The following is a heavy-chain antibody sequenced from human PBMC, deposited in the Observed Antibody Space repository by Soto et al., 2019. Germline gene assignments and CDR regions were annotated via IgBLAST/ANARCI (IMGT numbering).Heavy chain of an antibody. Sequence: GGSLRLSCAASGFTFSSYGMHWVRQAPGKGLEWVAVISYDGSNKYYADSVKGRFTISRDNSKNTLYLQMNSLRAEDTAVYYCAKDRLQYFDWLYYFDYWGQGTLVTVSS. CDR3: AKDRLQYFDWLYYFDY. D-gene: IGHD3-9*01. V-gene: IGHV3-30*18. J-gene: IGHJ4*02. CDR2: ISYDGSNK. CDR1: GFTFSSYG.